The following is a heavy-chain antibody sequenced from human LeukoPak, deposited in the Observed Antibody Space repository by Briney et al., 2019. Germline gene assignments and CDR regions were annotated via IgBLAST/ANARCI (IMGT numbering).Heavy chain of an antibody. J-gene: IGHJ6*02. D-gene: IGHD3-3*01. CDR2: INPNSGGT. CDR3: ARDRVPSLFARPDFWSSYYYYGMDV. Sequence: ASVKVSCKASGYTFTGYYMHWVRQAPGQGLEWMGRINPNSGGTNYAQKFQGRVTMTRDTSTSTAYMELSRLRSDDTAVYYCARDRVPSLFARPDFWSSYYYYGMDVWGQGTTVTVSS. V-gene: IGHV1-2*06. CDR1: GYTFTGYY.